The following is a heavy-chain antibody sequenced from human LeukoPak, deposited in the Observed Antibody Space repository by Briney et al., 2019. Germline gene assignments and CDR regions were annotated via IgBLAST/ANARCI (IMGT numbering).Heavy chain of an antibody. J-gene: IGHJ4*02. CDR1: GGSFGGYY. CDR2: INESGST. CDR3: ARNSAYSRSSGTNL. Sequence: SETLSLTYAVYGGSFGGYYWNWIRQPPGKGLEWIGEINESGSTNYNPSLKSRVTLSVDTSKGQFSLKLTSVTAVDTAVYFCARNSAYSRSSGTNLWGQGTLVTVSS. D-gene: IGHD6-6*01. V-gene: IGHV4-34*01.